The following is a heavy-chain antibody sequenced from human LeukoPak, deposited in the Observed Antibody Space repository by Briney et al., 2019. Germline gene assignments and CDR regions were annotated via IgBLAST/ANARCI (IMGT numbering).Heavy chain of an antibody. Sequence: SETLSLTCTVSGGSISSGSYYWGWIRQPPGKGLEWIGSIYYSGSTYYNPSLKSRVTVSVDTSKNQFSLKLSSVTAADTAVYYCAGSSSWFDYWGQGTLVTVSS. CDR2: IYYSGST. CDR3: AGSSSWFDY. CDR1: GGSISSGSYY. D-gene: IGHD6-13*01. J-gene: IGHJ4*02. V-gene: IGHV4-39*07.